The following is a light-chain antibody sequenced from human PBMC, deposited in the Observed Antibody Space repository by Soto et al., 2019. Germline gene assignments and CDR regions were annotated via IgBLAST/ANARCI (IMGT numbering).Light chain of an antibody. J-gene: IGKJ3*01. CDR3: QQYLTSSPT. Sequence: DIQMTQSPSPLSASVGDRVTITCRPRQSLSRGLAWYQQRPGKATKRLIYDSSTLGSGVTSKFSGSGCGTEFTLTIRRLRPDDFATYFCQQYLTSSPTFGAWTKGDIK. CDR1: QSLSRG. V-gene: IGKV1-5*01. CDR2: DSS.